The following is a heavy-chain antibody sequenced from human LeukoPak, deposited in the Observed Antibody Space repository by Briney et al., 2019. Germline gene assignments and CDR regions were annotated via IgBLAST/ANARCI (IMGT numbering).Heavy chain of an antibody. Sequence: SETLSLTCTVSGGSISSYYWSWIREPPGKGLEWIGYIYYSGSTNYSPSLKSRLTISVDTSKNQFSLKLSSVTAADTAVYYCARTYGSSGLGYFDLWGRGTLVTVSS. CDR1: GGSISSYY. J-gene: IGHJ2*01. D-gene: IGHD6-13*01. V-gene: IGHV4-59*01. CDR3: ARTYGSSGLGYFDL. CDR2: IYYSGST.